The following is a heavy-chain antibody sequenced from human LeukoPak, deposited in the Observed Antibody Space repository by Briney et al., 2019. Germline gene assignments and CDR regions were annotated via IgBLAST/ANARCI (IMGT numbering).Heavy chain of an antibody. CDR3: ARVRIEAPGIYYHYYMDV. J-gene: IGHJ6*03. Sequence: SETLSLTCNVSGGSISRYYWSWIRHPPGKGLEWIGYIYYSGSTNYNPSLKSRVSISVDTSKNQFSLKLSSVTAADTAVYYCARVRIEAPGIYYHYYMDVWGKGTTVTVSS. D-gene: IGHD6-13*01. V-gene: IGHV4-59*01. CDR1: GGSISRYY. CDR2: IYYSGST.